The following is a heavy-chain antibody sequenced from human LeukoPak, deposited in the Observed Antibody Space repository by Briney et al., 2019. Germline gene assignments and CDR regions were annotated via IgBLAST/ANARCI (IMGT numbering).Heavy chain of an antibody. V-gene: IGHV3-30*02. CDR3: AKTGYCSSTSCYEYYYYYYMDV. Sequence: GGSLRLSCAASGFTFSSYGMHWVRQAPGKGLEWVAFIRYDGSNKYYADSVKGRFTISRDNSKNTLYLQMNSLRAEDTAVYYCAKTGYCSSTSCYEYYYYYYMDVWGKGTTVTISS. CDR1: GFTFSSYG. J-gene: IGHJ6*03. D-gene: IGHD2-2*01. CDR2: IRYDGSNK.